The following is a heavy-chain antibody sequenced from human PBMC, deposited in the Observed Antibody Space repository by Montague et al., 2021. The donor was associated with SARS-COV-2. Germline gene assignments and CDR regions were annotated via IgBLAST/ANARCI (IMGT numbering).Heavy chain of an antibody. V-gene: IGHV5-51*07. Sequence: QFGAEVKEPGESLKISCKGSGYSFTSYWIGWVHQMPGKGLEWMGIIYPGDSDTRYSPSFQGQVTISADKSISTAYLQWSSLKASDTAIYYCARVTDYYYDTSGYWDAFDMWGQGTMVTVSA. CDR3: ARVTDYYYDTSGYWDAFDM. J-gene: IGHJ3*02. CDR1: GYSFTSYW. D-gene: IGHD3-22*01. CDR2: IYPGDSDT.